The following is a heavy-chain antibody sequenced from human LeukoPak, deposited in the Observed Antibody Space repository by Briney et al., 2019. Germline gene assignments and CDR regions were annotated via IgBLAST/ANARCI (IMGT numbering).Heavy chain of an antibody. CDR2: IWYDGSNK. J-gene: IGHJ4*02. CDR1: GFTFSSYG. D-gene: IGHD3-9*01. V-gene: IGHV3-33*01. Sequence: GGSLRLSCAASGFTFSSYGMHWVRQAPGKGLEWVAVIWYDGSNKYYADSVKGRFTISRDNSKNTLYLQMNSLRAEDTAVYYCARAGGYDILTGYDHNYFDHWGQGTLVTVSS. CDR3: ARAGGYDILTGYDHNYFDH.